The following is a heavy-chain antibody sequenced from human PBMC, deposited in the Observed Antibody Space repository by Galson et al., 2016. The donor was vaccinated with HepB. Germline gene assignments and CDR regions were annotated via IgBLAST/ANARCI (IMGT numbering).Heavy chain of an antibody. CDR1: GFTFNYYW. D-gene: IGHD3-22*01. J-gene: IGHJ4*02. CDR2: INSDGSDT. V-gene: IGHV3-74*01. Sequence: SLRLSCAASGFTFNYYWMHWVRQAPGKGLVWVARINSDGSDTNYADSVKSQFTISRDNAKNRLYLQMNSLRAEDTAVYYCVRVNYHTSGRHFYYWGQGTLVTVSS. CDR3: VRVNYHTSGRHFYY.